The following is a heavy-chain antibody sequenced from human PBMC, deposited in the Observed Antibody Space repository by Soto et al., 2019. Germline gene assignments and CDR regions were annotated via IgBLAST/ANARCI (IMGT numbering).Heavy chain of an antibody. CDR3: ARHLDTTMVASFDY. Sequence: QVQLQESGPGLVKPSETLSLTCTVSGVSISDHYWSWIRQPPGKGLEWIGYIYHSGSTNYNPSLKSRVTISVDTSKNQLSLKLNSMTAADTAVYYCARHLDTTMVASFDYWGQGTLVTVSS. D-gene: IGHD5-18*01. CDR1: GVSISDHY. V-gene: IGHV4-59*08. J-gene: IGHJ4*02. CDR2: IYHSGST.